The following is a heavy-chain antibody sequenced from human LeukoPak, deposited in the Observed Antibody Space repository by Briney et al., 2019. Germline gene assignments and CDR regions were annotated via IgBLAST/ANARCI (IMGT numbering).Heavy chain of an antibody. CDR2: ISGSGGST. J-gene: IGHJ5*02. CDR3: AKDKVAGYGSGSYRWFDP. CDR1: GFTFSSYA. Sequence: TGGSLRLSCAASGFTFSSYAMSWVRQAPGKGLEWVSAISGSGGSTYYADSVEGRFTISRDNSKNTLYLQMNSLRAEDTAVYYCAKDKVAGYGSGSYRWFDPWGQGTLVTVSS. V-gene: IGHV3-23*01. D-gene: IGHD3-10*01.